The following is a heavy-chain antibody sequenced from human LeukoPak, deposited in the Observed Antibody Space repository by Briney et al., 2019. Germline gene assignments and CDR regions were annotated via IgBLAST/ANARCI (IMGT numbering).Heavy chain of an antibody. J-gene: IGHJ4*02. V-gene: IGHV1-46*01. CDR3: AREGSSSRFPRQRYYFDY. D-gene: IGHD6-13*01. CDR1: GYTFTIYY. Sequence: ASVKVSFKASGYTFTIYYMHWVRQAPGQGLEWMGIINPSGGSTSYAQKFQGRVTMTRDTSTSTVYMELSSLRSEDTAVYYCAREGSSSRFPRQRYYFDYWGQGTLVTVSS. CDR2: INPSGGST.